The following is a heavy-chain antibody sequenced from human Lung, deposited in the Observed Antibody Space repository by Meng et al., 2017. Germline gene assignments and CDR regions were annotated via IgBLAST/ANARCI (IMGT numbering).Heavy chain of an antibody. CDR2: LGAHDGDR. V-gene: IGHV1-18*04. CDR1: DDTFTGYG. Sequence: QVHPVQPVAEVKKPGASVTVSCKSSDDTFTGYGVSGVRQAPGQGLEWMAWLGAHDGDRSHAPRFQGRVTVTADRLTATSFMELRNLRYDDTAVYYCARGTPGRSYSDFWGQGTLVTVSS. D-gene: IGHD3-10*01. J-gene: IGHJ4*02. CDR3: ARGTPGRSYSDF.